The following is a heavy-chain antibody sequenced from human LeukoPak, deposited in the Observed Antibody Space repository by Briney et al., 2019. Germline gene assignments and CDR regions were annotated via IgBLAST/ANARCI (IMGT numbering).Heavy chain of an antibody. Sequence: NAGGSLRLSCAASGFTFDDYGMSWVRQPPGKGLEWIGEVNHSGSTNYNPSLKSRVTISVDTSKNQFSLKLSSVTAADTAVYYCARRGLERLDYWGQGTLVTVSS. V-gene: IGHV4-34*01. CDR2: VNHSGST. CDR1: GFTFDDYG. D-gene: IGHD1-1*01. J-gene: IGHJ4*02. CDR3: ARRGLERLDY.